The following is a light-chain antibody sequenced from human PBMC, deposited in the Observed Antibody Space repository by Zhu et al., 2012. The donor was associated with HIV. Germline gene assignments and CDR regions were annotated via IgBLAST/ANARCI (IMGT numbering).Light chain of an antibody. CDR3: QQYGNSIT. CDR2: AAS. V-gene: IGKV3-20*01. J-gene: IGKJ3*01. Sequence: EIVLTQSPDIMSLSPGQTTILSCKVSQSVSSLAWYQQKPGQAPSLLIYAASNRATGIPDRFSGSGSGTDFTLTIRRLEPEDFAVYYCQQYGNSITFGPGTRVDFK. CDR1: QSVSS.